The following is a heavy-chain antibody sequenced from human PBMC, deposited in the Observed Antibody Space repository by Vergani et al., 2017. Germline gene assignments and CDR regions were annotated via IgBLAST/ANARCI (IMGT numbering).Heavy chain of an antibody. V-gene: IGHV3-30*02. Sequence: QVQLVESGGGVVQPGESLRLSCAASGFPFITYGMHWVRQAPGKGLEWVAFIQKDGIDKFYADSVRGRFTISRDISKNTLYLEMNSVSAEDTALYHCVKDHPVFDEWGQGTLVSVS. J-gene: IGHJ4*02. CDR2: IQKDGIDK. CDR1: GFPFITYG. CDR3: VKDHPVFDE.